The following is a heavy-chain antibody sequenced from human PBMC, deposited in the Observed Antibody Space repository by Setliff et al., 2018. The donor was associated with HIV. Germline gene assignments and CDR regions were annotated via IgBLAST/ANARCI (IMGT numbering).Heavy chain of an antibody. CDR1: GGSMSSYY. Sequence: SETLSLTCAVSGGSMSSYYWSWIRQTPGKGLEWIGFIYASGSTKYNPSLESRVTISVDTSKNYFSLKLTSVTAADTAVYYCASPFGAVAGTMDVWGKGTTVTVSS. CDR2: IYASGST. V-gene: IGHV4-4*08. CDR3: ASPFGAVAGTMDV. D-gene: IGHD6-19*01. J-gene: IGHJ6*04.